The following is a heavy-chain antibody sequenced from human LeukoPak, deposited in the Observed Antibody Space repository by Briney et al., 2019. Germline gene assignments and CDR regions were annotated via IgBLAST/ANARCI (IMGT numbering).Heavy chain of an antibody. D-gene: IGHD3-9*01. CDR2: ITSTGGNT. V-gene: IGHV3-64D*06. Sequence: LAGGSLRLSCSASGFTFSSYTVHWVRRAPGKGLEFVSAITSTGGNTYYADSVTGRFTLSRDNSKNTLYLQMSSLRAEDTAVYYCVIVRGYFDSSGTDYWGQGTLVTVSS. CDR3: VIVRGYFDSSGTDY. CDR1: GFTFSSYT. J-gene: IGHJ4*02.